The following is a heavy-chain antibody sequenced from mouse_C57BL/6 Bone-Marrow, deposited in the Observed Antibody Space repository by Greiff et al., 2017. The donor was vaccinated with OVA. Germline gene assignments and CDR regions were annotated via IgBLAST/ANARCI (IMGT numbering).Heavy chain of an antibody. D-gene: IGHD1-1*01. CDR3: ARGSTTVEDY. CDR2: IYPRSGNT. J-gene: IGHJ2*01. Sequence: VKVVESGAELARPGASVKLSCKASGYTFTSYGISWVKQRTGQGFEWIGEIYPRSGNTYYNEKFKGKATLTADKSSSTAYMELRSLTSEDSAVYFCARGSTTVEDYWGQGTTLTVSS. V-gene: IGHV1-81*01. CDR1: GYTFTSYG.